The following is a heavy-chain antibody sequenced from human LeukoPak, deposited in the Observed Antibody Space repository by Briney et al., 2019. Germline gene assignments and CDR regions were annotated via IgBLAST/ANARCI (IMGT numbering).Heavy chain of an antibody. D-gene: IGHD2-2*01. CDR1: GFIFSSNW. V-gene: IGHV3-7*01. Sequence: GGSLRLSCAASGFIFSSNWMSWVRQAPGKGLEWVANIKQDGSEKYYVDSVKGRFTISRDNAKNSLYLQMNSLRAEDTAVYYCARERVAAAPFDYWGQGTLVTVSS. CDR2: IKQDGSEK. J-gene: IGHJ4*02. CDR3: ARERVAAAPFDY.